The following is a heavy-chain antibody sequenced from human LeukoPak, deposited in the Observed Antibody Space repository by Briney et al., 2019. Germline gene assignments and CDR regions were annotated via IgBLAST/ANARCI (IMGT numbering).Heavy chain of an antibody. J-gene: IGHJ3*02. D-gene: IGHD3-10*01. V-gene: IGHV3-53*01. CDR1: GFTFSSYA. CDR3: ARVLSYYGSGSHPSDAFDI. Sequence: PGGSLRLSCAASGFTFSSYAMSWVRQAPGKGLEWVSVIYSGGSTYYADSVKGRFTISRDNSKNTLYLQMNSLRAEDTAVYYCARVLSYYGSGSHPSDAFDIWGQGTMVTVSS. CDR2: IYSGGST.